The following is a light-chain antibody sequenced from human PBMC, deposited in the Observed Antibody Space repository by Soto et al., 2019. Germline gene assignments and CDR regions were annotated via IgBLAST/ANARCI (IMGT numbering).Light chain of an antibody. CDR1: QSVSSSY. Sequence: EIVGTQSPGTLSLSPGERATLSCRASQSVSSSYLAWYQQKPGQAPRLLIYGASTRATGIPARFSGSGSGTEFTLTISSLQSEDFAVYYCQQYNNWPTGTFGQGTKVDIK. V-gene: IGKV3-15*01. CDR2: GAS. CDR3: QQYNNWPTGT. J-gene: IGKJ1*01.